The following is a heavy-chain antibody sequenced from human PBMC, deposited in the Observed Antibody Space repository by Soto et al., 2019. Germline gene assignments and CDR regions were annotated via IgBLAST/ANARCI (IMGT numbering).Heavy chain of an antibody. J-gene: IGHJ4*02. V-gene: IGHV5-10-1*01. CDR3: ARHQSGSGNSNFDF. D-gene: IGHD3-10*01. Sequence: GESLKISCQAFEYSFPIYWISWVRQMPGAGLKWMGRVDPNDSFATYSPSFQGHVTISVDKSTNIVYLQWRSLRASDTATYYCARHQSGSGNSNFDFWGQGTPVTVYS. CDR2: VDPNDSFA. CDR1: EYSFPIYW.